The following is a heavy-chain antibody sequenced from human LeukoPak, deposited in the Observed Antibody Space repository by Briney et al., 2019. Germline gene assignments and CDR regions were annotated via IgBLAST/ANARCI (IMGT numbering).Heavy chain of an antibody. V-gene: IGHV1-46*01. D-gene: IGHD6-13*01. CDR2: INPSGGST. CDR3: ARVPYSSSWCLDY. CDR1: GYTFTSYY. J-gene: IGHJ4*02. Sequence: ASVKVSCKAPGYTFTSYYMHWVRQAPGHGLEWMGIINPSGGSTSYAQKFQGRVTMTRDTSTSADYMELSSLRSEDTALYCCARVPYSSSWCLDYWGQGTLVTVSS.